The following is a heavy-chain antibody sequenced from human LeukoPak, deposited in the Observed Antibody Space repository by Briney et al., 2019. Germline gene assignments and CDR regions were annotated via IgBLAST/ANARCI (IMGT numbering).Heavy chain of an antibody. D-gene: IGHD6-19*01. CDR2: ISSSGNTG. J-gene: IGHJ4*02. CDR1: GFTLSDYY. Sequence: GGSLRLSCAASGFTLSDYYMSWIRQAPGKGLEWVAYISSSGNTGYYADSVKGRFTISRDNSKNTLYLQMNSLRAEDTAVYYCAKEPRIAVAGTNLFDYWGQGTLVTVSS. CDR3: AKEPRIAVAGTNLFDY. V-gene: IGHV3-11*04.